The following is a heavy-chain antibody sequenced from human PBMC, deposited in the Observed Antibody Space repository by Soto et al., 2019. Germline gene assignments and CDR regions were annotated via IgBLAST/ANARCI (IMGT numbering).Heavy chain of an antibody. Sequence: QLHLVEAGGGVVQPGRSLRLSCAASGFTFSSYVMHWVRQAPGKGLEWVAVISYDGSYKYYADSVKGRFTISRDNSKHSLYLQMSTLRVADTAFYYCAKDPERYCSSPCCYTYHGLDVWGQGTTVTVS. CDR3: AKDPERYCSSPCCYTYHGLDV. CDR1: GFTFSSYV. V-gene: IGHV3-30*18. CDR2: ISYDGSYK. J-gene: IGHJ6*02. D-gene: IGHD2-2*01.